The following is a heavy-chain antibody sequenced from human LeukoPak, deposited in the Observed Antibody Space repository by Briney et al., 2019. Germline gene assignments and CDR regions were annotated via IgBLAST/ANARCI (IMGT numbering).Heavy chain of an antibody. J-gene: IGHJ6*02. CDR1: GFSFDDYA. Sequence: PGGSLRLSCAASGFSFDDYAMHWVRQAPGKGLEWVSLISGDSHSTFYADSVKGRFTISRDNSKNSLYLQMNSLRNDDTALYYCARGTEGYIYGYYYYGMDVWGQGTTVTASS. CDR2: ISGDSHST. D-gene: IGHD5-18*01. V-gene: IGHV3-43*02. CDR3: ARGTEGYIYGYYYYGMDV.